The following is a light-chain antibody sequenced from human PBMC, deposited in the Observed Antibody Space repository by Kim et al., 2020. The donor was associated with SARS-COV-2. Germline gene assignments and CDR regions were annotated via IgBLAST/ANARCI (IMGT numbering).Light chain of an antibody. CDR2: DAS. J-gene: IGKJ1*01. CDR3: QQYSDWPRT. V-gene: IGKV3-15*01. CDR1: QSVGRS. Sequence: VSQGETVNLSCRASQSVGRSLAWYEQILGQAPRLHIYDASARATGVPDRFSGSGSATEFSLTISGLQSEEFAIYYCQQYSDWPRTFVLETKVDIK.